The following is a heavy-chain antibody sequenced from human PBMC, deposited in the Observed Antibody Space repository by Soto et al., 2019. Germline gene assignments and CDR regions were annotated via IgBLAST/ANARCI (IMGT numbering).Heavy chain of an antibody. V-gene: IGHV5-51*01. CDR1: GYSFTSYW. CDR3: ARQQWLRWGYYYYYYYMDV. D-gene: IGHD5-12*01. CDR2: ICPGDSDT. Sequence: PGESLKISCKGSGYSFTSYWIGWVRQMPGKGLEWMGIICPGDSDTRYSPSFQGQVTISADKSISTAYLQWSSLKASDTAMYYCARQQWLRWGYYYYYYYMDVWGKGTTVTVSS. J-gene: IGHJ6*03.